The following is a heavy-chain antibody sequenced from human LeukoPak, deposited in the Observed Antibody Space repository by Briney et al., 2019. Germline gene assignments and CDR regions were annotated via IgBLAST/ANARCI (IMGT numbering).Heavy chain of an antibody. CDR3: AELGITMIGGV. J-gene: IGHJ6*04. D-gene: IGHD3-10*02. V-gene: IGHV3-48*03. Sequence: GGSLSLSCAASGFTFSSYAMSWVRQAPGKVREWVSYISSSGSTIYYADCGKGRFTISRDNGKNSLYLQMNSLRAEDTAVYYCAELGITMIGGVWGKGTTVTISS. CDR2: ISSSGSTI. CDR1: GFTFSSYA.